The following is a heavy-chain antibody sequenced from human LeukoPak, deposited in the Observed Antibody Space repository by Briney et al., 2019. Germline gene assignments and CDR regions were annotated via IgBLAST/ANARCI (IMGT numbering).Heavy chain of an antibody. Sequence: PSETLSLTCTVSGGSVSSGSYYWSWIRQPPGKGLEWIGYIYYSGSTNYNPSLKSRVTISVDTSKNQFSLKLSSVTAADTAVYYCARGLIVVVPAARTDYFDYWGQGTLVTVSS. CDR3: ARGLIVVVPAARTDYFDY. CDR1: GGSVSSGSYY. J-gene: IGHJ4*02. D-gene: IGHD2-2*01. V-gene: IGHV4-61*01. CDR2: IYYSGST.